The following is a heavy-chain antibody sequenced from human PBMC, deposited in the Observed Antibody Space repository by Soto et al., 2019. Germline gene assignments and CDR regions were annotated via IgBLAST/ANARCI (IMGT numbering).Heavy chain of an antibody. Sequence: GGSLRLSCAASGFTFSNAWMNWVRQAPGKGLEWVGRIKSKTDGGTTNYAAPVKGRFTISRDDSKNTLYLQMNSLKTEDTAVYYCTTDLDYSNLIYFDYWGQGTLVTVSS. CDR1: GFTFSNAW. V-gene: IGHV3-15*07. D-gene: IGHD4-4*01. CDR3: TTDLDYSNLIYFDY. J-gene: IGHJ4*02. CDR2: IKSKTDGGTT.